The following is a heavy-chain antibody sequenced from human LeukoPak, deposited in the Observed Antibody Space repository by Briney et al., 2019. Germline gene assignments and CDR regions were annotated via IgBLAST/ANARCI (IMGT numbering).Heavy chain of an antibody. D-gene: IGHD3-22*01. CDR1: GFTFSSYA. Sequence: QPGGSLRLSCAASGFTFSSYAMSWVRQAPGKGLEWVSAISGSGGSTYYADSVKGRFTISRDNSKNTLYLQMNSLRAEDTAVYYCAKDLGGFYYDSSGYPIRGYRGQGTLVTVSS. J-gene: IGHJ4*02. CDR3: AKDLGGFYYDSSGYPIRGY. V-gene: IGHV3-23*01. CDR2: ISGSGGST.